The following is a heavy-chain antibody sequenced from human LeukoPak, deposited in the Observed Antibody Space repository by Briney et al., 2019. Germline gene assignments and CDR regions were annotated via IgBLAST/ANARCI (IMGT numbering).Heavy chain of an antibody. CDR2: VDPEDGET. CDR1: GYTFTDYY. J-gene: IGHJ4*02. Sequence: GASVKVSCKASGYTFTDYYMHWVQQAPGKGLEWMGRVDPEDGETIYAAKFQGRVTITADTSTDTAYMELSSLRSEDTAVYYCATLWSGYYPRDYWGQGTLVTVSS. CDR3: ATLWSGYYPRDY. D-gene: IGHD3-3*01. V-gene: IGHV1-69-2*01.